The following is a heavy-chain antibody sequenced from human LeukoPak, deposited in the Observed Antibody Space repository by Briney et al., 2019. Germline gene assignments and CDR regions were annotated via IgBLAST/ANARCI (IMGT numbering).Heavy chain of an antibody. D-gene: IGHD3-10*01. CDR1: GGTFSSYA. CDR3: ASDITMPAEAYYYYYMDV. CDR2: IIPIFGTA. V-gene: IGHV1-69*05. J-gene: IGHJ6*03. Sequence: GASVKVSCKASGGTFSSYAISWVRQAPGQGLEWMGGIIPIFGTANYAQKFQGRVTITTDESTSTAYMELSSLRSEDTAVYYCASDITMPAEAYYYYYMDVWGKGTTVTVSS.